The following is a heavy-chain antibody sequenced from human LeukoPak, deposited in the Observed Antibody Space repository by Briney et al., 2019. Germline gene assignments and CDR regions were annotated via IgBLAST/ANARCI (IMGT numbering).Heavy chain of an antibody. CDR3: ARHKGDCGSSSCYPFYYYYMDV. D-gene: IGHD2-2*01. J-gene: IGHJ6*03. V-gene: IGHV5-51*01. CDR1: GDSFTSYW. Sequence: GESLKISCKGSGDSFTSYWIGWVRQMPGKGREWRGIIYPGDSDTRYSPSFQGQVTISADKSISTAYLQWSSLKASDTAMYYCARHKGDCGSSSCYPFYYYYMDVWGKGTTVTVSS. CDR2: IYPGDSDT.